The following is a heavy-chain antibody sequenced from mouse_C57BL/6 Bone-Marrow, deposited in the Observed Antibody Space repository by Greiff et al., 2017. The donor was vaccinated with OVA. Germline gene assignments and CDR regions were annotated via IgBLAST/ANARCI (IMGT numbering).Heavy chain of an antibody. V-gene: IGHV2-4*02. CDR3: ARWRRGSMDY. Sequence: VQLQQSGPGLVQPSQCLSLTCTVSGFSFTRYGVHWVRQPPGKGLEWLGVIWSGGSTDYNAAFISSLSISKSNSKSKIFFKMNSLQAYDTTRDYYARWRRGSMDYWGQGTSVTVSA. CDR2: IWSGGST. CDR1: GFSFTRYG. J-gene: IGHJ4*01.